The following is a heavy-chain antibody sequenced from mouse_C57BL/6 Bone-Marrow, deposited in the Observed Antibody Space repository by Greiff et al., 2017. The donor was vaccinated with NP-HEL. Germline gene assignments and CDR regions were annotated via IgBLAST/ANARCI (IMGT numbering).Heavy chain of an antibody. CDR2: ISGGGGNT. Sequence: EVKLQESGGGLVKPGGSLKLSCAASGFTFSSYTMSWVRQTPEKRLEWVATISGGGGNTYYPDSVKGRFTISRDNAKNTLYLQMSSLRSEDTALYYCARRAAQALYFDYWGQGTTLTVSS. V-gene: IGHV5-9*01. D-gene: IGHD3-2*02. CDR1: GFTFSSYT. J-gene: IGHJ2*01. CDR3: ARRAAQALYFDY.